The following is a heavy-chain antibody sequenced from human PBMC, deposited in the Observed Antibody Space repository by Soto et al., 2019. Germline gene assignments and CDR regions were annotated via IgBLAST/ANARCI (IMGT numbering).Heavy chain of an antibody. CDR3: AREGGVYCASGGCNSDF. Sequence: QVQLVESGGGVVQPGKSLRLSCAASGFTFSDHGIHWVRQAPGKGLKWVAIIWNDGNNKYYADSVKGRFTISRDNSKNMVYLQMNSLRAEDTAVYYCAREGGVYCASGGCNSDFWGQGTLVTVSP. CDR2: IWNDGNNK. D-gene: IGHD2-8*01. CDR1: GFTFSDHG. J-gene: IGHJ4*02. V-gene: IGHV3-33*01.